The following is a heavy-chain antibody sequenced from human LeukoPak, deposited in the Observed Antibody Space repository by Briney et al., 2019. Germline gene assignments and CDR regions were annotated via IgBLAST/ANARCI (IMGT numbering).Heavy chain of an antibody. CDR2: ISSSSSYT. Sequence: PGGSLRLSCAASGFTFSDYYMSWIRQAPGKGLEWVSYISSSSSYTNYADSVKGRFTISRDNAKNSLYLQMNSLRAEDTAVYCCARDQESDILTGPSTSGMDVWGKGTTVTVSS. J-gene: IGHJ6*04. CDR3: ARDQESDILTGPSTSGMDV. V-gene: IGHV3-11*06. D-gene: IGHD3-9*01. CDR1: GFTFSDYY.